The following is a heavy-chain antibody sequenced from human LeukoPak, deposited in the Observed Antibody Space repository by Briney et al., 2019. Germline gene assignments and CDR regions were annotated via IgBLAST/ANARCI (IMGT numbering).Heavy chain of an antibody. V-gene: IGHV3-30*18. CDR3: AKGAIQYASSPEAFDI. CDR2: ISYDGSNK. D-gene: IGHD6-6*01. CDR1: GFTFSSYG. Sequence: GRSLRLSCAASGFTFSSYGMHWVRQAPGKGLEWVAVISYDGSNKYYADSVKGRFTISRDNSKNTLLLQMNSLRVEDTAIYYCAKGAIQYASSPEAFDIWGQGTTVTVSS. J-gene: IGHJ3*02.